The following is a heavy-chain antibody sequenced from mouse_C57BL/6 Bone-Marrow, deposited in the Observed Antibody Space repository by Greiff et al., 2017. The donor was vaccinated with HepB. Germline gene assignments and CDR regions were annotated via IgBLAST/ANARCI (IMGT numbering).Heavy chain of an antibody. J-gene: IGHJ3*01. D-gene: IGHD3-2*02. CDR2: IHPSDSDT. V-gene: IGHV1-74*01. CDR1: GYTFTSYW. CDR3: AIGGSSVPGFAY. Sequence: QVHVKQSGAELVKPGASVKVSCKASGYTFTSYWMHWVKQRPGQGLEWIGRIHPSDSDTNYNQKFKGKATLTVDKSSSTAYMQLSSLTSEDSAVYCCAIGGSSVPGFAYWGQGTLVTVSA.